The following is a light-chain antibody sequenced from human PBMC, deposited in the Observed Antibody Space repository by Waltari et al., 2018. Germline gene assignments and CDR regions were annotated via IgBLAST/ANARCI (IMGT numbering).Light chain of an antibody. CDR1: SSAVGCYND. CDR2: DVK. J-gene: IGLJ2*01. V-gene: IGLV2-11*01. CDR3: CSYAGSYIFGV. Sequence: QSALTQPPSVSGSPGQLVTIPCTATSSAVGCYNDVSWYQQQPGKAPKLMIHDVKKRPSGLPDLFSSSKSGNTASLTISGLQAEDEADYYCCSYAGSYIFGVFCGGTKRTVL.